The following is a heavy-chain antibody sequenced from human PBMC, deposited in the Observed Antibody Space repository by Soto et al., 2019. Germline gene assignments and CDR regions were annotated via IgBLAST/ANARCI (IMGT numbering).Heavy chain of an antibody. CDR2: IYAGDSDT. J-gene: IGHJ6*02. D-gene: IGHD6-19*01. CDR1: GFTFTTYW. Sequence: GESLKISCKGFGFTFTTYWIAWVRQMPGKGLEWMGIIYAGDSDTRYSPSFQGQVTISADKSINTAYLQWSSVKASDTAMYYCARYSVAGRYYYYSGMDVWGQGTTVTVYS. V-gene: IGHV5-51*01. CDR3: ARYSVAGRYYYYSGMDV.